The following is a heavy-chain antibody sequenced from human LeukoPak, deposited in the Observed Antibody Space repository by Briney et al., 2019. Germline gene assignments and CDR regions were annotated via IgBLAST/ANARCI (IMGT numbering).Heavy chain of an antibody. Sequence: ASVKVSCKASGYTFTSYDINWVRQATGQGLEWMGWMNPNSGNTGYAQKFQGRVTMTRNTSISTAYMELSSLRSEDTAVYYCAREGTGSSWDYYYYYYYMDVWGKGITVTVSS. CDR2: MNPNSGNT. D-gene: IGHD6-13*01. J-gene: IGHJ6*03. CDR3: AREGTGSSWDYYYYYYYMDV. V-gene: IGHV1-8*01. CDR1: GYTFTSYD.